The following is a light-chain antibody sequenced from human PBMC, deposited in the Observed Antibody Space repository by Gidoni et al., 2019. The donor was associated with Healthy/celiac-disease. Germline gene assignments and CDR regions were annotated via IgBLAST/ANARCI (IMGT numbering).Light chain of an antibody. CDR1: QSVSSSY. CDR2: GAS. CDR3: QQYGSSPSYT. V-gene: IGKV3-20*01. J-gene: IGKJ2*01. Sequence: ELVLTPSPGTLSLSPGERATLSCRASQSVSSSYLAWYQQKPGQAPRLLIYGASSRATGIPDRFSGSGSGTDVTLTISRLEPEDFAVYYCQQYGSSPSYTFGQGTKLEIK.